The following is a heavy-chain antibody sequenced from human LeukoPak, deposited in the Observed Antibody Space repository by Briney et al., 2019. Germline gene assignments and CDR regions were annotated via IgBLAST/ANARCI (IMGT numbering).Heavy chain of an antibody. V-gene: IGHV4-4*07. J-gene: IGHJ3*02. CDR2: VYYTGSI. CDR3: ASGHYCTSTSCPGRGAFDI. CDR1: TPSITHYY. D-gene: IGHD2-2*01. Sequence: SETLSLTCTVSTPSITHYYSTWVRQPAGKWLEWLGRVYYTGSINYNPSLKSRVIMSVDTSKNQFSLKLNSVTAADTALYYCASGHYCTSTSCPGRGAFDIWGQGTVVTVSS.